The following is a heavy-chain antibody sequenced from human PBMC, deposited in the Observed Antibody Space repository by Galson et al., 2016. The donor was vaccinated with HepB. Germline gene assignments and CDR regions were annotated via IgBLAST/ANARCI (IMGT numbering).Heavy chain of an antibody. Sequence: SLRLSCAASGLTFSDRYMSWIRQAPGKGLEWISYIKSDSSYTYYTNSVRGRFTLSRDNAKNSLYLQMNGLRAEDTAVYYCASPNPSCSGGSCFVDYWGQGTLVTVSS. V-gene: IGHV3-11*03. CDR1: GLTFSDRY. D-gene: IGHD2-15*01. CDR3: ASPNPSCSGGSCFVDY. CDR2: IKSDSSYT. J-gene: IGHJ4*02.